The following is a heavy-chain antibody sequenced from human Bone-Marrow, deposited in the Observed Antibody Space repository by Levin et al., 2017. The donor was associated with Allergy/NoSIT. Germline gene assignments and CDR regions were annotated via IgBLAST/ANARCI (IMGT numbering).Heavy chain of an antibody. J-gene: IGHJ4*02. D-gene: IGHD3-16*01. CDR3: ARARTGGDDEMDY. CDR2: IDPNSGDT. V-gene: IGHV1-2*02. CDR1: GYDFDDCY. Sequence: ASVKVSCKASGYDFDDCYIYWVRQAPGQGLEWMGWIDPNSGDTKYAQRFQGRVSLTRDTSITTVYMEVRYLRSADTAAYYCARARTGGDDEMDYWGQGTRVTVSS.